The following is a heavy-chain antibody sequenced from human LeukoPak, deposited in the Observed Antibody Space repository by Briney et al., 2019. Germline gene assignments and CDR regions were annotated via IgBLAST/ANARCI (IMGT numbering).Heavy chain of an antibody. V-gene: IGHV4-59*08. CDR3: ARQRYYGSGSYSLNWFDP. J-gene: IGHJ5*02. Sequence: SETLSLTCTVSGGSISSYYWSWIRQPPGKGLEWIGYIYYSGSTNYNPSLKSRVTISVDTSKNQFSLRLSSVTAADTAVYYCARQRYYGSGSYSLNWFDPWGQGTLVTVSS. D-gene: IGHD3-10*01. CDR2: IYYSGST. CDR1: GGSISSYY.